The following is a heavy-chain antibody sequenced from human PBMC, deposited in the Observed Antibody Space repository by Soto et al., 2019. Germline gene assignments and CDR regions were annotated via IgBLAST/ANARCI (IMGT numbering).Heavy chain of an antibody. D-gene: IGHD6-13*01. CDR3: ARDGSGSWSDY. V-gene: IGHV3-23*01. CDR2: ISGSGGST. Sequence: GGSLRLSCAASGFTFSSYAMSWVRQAPGKGLEWVSAISGSGGSTYYADSVKGRFTISRDNAKNSLYLQMNSLRAEDTAVYYCARDGSGSWSDYWGQGTLVTVSS. J-gene: IGHJ4*02. CDR1: GFTFSSYA.